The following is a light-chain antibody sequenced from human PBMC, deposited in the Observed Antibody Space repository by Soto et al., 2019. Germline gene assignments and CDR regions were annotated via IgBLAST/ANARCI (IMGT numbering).Light chain of an antibody. J-gene: IGKJ5*01. CDR3: QHYHNLAT. V-gene: IGKV3-20*01. Sequence: VLTQSPVAMSLSPGERSTLSCTASQSVSSNHLAWYQQKPGXAPXXLIYGASSRATGIPDRLSGSGSGTEFTLTISRMEPEDFAVDYCQHYHNLATFVQGTRLEIK. CDR1: QSVSSNH. CDR2: GAS.